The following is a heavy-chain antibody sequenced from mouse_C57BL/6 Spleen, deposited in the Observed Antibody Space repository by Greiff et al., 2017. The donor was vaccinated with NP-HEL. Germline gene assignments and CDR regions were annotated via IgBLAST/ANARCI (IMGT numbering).Heavy chain of an antibody. CDR1: GFTFSDYY. Sequence: DVQLQESEGGLVQPGSSMKLSCTASGFTFSDYYMAWVRQVPEKGLEWVANINYDGSSTYYLDSLKSRFIISRDNAKNILYLQMSSLKSEDTATYYCARDGDYGSSLDYWGQGTTLTVSS. D-gene: IGHD1-1*01. V-gene: IGHV5-16*01. CDR3: ARDGDYGSSLDY. CDR2: INYDGSST. J-gene: IGHJ2*01.